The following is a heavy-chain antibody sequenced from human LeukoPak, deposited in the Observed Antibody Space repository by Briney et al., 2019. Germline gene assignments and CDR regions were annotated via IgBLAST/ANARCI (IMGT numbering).Heavy chain of an antibody. V-gene: IGHV4-61*02. Sequence: SETLSLTCTVSGGSISSGSYYWSWIRQPAGKGLEWIGRIYTSGSTNYNPSLKSRVTISVDTSKNQFSLKLNSVTAADTAVYYCASSIEVVPSAMALFDYWGQGTLATVSS. CDR2: IYTSGST. J-gene: IGHJ4*02. CDR1: GGSISSGSYY. CDR3: ASSIEVVPSAMALFDY. D-gene: IGHD2-2*01.